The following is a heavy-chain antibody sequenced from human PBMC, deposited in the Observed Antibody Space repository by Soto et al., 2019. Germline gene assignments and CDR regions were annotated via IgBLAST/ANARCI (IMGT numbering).Heavy chain of an antibody. V-gene: IGHV5-51*01. Sequence: GESLKISCKGSGYSFTSYWIGWVRQMPGKGLEWMGIIYPGDSDTRYSPSLQGQVTISADKSISTAYLQWSSLKASDTAMYYCARQDYYDSSGLYYFDYWGQGTLVTVSS. J-gene: IGHJ4*02. CDR3: ARQDYYDSSGLYYFDY. D-gene: IGHD3-22*01. CDR2: IYPGDSDT. CDR1: GYSFTSYW.